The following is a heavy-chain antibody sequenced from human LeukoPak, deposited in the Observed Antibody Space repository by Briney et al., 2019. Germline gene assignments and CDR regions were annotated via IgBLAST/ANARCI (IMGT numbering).Heavy chain of an antibody. J-gene: IGHJ4*02. CDR2: INPNSGAT. Sequence: ASVKVSCKASGYTFTGYYMHWVRQAPGQGLEWMGWINPNSGATNFAQKFQGRVTMTRDTSISTAYMELSRLRSDDTAVYYCASSITMIVVVTPAPNFGYWGQGTLVTVSS. D-gene: IGHD3-22*01. CDR3: ASSITMIVVVTPAPNFGY. V-gene: IGHV1-2*02. CDR1: GYTFTGYY.